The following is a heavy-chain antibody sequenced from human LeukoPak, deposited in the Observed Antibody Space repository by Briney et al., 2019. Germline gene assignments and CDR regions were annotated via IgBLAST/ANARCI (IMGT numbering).Heavy chain of an antibody. D-gene: IGHD3-22*01. J-gene: IGHJ6*03. CDR2: ISSSGSTI. CDR3: ARQRGSSGYYGYYYYMDV. CDR1: GFTFSSYE. Sequence: HPGGSLRLSCAASGFTFSSYEMNWVRQAPGKGLEWVSYISSSGSTIYYADSVKGRFTISRDNAKNSLYLQMNSLRAEDTAVYYCARQRGSSGYYGYYYYMDVWGKGTTVTISS. V-gene: IGHV3-48*03.